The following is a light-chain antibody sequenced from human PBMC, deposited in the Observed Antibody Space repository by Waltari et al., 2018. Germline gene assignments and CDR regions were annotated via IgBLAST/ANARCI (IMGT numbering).Light chain of an antibody. Sequence: SYVLTQPPSVSVAPGKTARITCGGNNIGSKSVHWYQQKPGQAPVLVIYDDSDRPSGIPGRFSGSNSGNTATLTISRVEAGDEADYYCQVWDSSSDLVFGTGTKVTVL. CDR3: QVWDSSSDLV. CDR2: DDS. CDR1: NIGSKS. V-gene: IGLV3-21*04. J-gene: IGLJ1*01.